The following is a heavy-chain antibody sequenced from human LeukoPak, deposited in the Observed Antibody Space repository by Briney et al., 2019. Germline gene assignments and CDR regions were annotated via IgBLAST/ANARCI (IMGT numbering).Heavy chain of an antibody. CDR3: ARDRQYSGSGSYWRNWFDP. Sequence: PSETLSLTCTVSGGSISSSSDYWGWIRQPPGKGLEWIGSIYYRGSTYYNPSLESRVTISVDTSKNQFSLKLTSVTAADTAVYYCARDRQYSGSGSYWRNWFDPWGQGTLVTVSS. V-gene: IGHV4-39*07. D-gene: IGHD3-10*01. CDR2: IYYRGST. CDR1: GGSISSSSDY. J-gene: IGHJ5*02.